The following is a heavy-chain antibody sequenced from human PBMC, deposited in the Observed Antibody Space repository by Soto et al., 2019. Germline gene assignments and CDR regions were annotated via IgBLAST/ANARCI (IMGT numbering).Heavy chain of an antibody. V-gene: IGHV3-53*04. CDR1: GFTVSSNY. CDR2: IYSGGST. J-gene: IGHJ3*02. CDR3: ARARYCSSTSCPWAAFDI. Sequence: GGSLRLSCAASGFTVSSNYMSWVRQAPGKGLEWVSVIYSGGSTYYADSVKGRFTISRHNSKNTLYLQMNSLRAEDTAVYYCARARYCSSTSCPWAAFDIWGQGTMVTVSS. D-gene: IGHD2-2*01.